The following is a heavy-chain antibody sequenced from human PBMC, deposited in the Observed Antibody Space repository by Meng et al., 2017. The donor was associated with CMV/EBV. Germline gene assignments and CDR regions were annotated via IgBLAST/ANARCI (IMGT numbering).Heavy chain of an antibody. D-gene: IGHD3-3*01. CDR3: ARFSTFGYYDFWSGYYAHYYYYGMDV. J-gene: IGHJ6*02. CDR2: MNPNSGNT. Sequence: VKVSCKASGYTFTSYDINWVRQATGQGLEWMGWMNPNSGNTGYAQKFQGRVTMTRNTSISTAYMELSSLRSEDTAVYYCARFSTFGYYDFWSGYYAHYYYYGMDVWGQGTTVTVSS. CDR1: GYTFTSYD. V-gene: IGHV1-8*01.